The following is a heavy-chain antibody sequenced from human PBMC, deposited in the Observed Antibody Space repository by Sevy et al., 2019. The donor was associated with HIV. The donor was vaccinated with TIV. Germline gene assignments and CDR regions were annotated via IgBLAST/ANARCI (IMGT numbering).Heavy chain of an antibody. D-gene: IGHD6-13*01. J-gene: IGHJ4*02. CDR2: IRYDGSDK. Sequence: GGSRRLSCTASGFTFSNFGMHWVRQVPGKGLEWVTFIRYDGSDKYYAASVKGRFTISRDDSKNTLYLQMDSLRAEDTAIYYCAKDLAGPGRRYFDYWGQGTLVTVSS. CDR3: AKDLAGPGRRYFDY. CDR1: GFTFSNFG. V-gene: IGHV3-30*02.